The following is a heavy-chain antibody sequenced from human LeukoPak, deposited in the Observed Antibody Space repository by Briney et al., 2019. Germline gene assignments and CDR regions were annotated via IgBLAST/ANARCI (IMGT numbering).Heavy chain of an antibody. CDR3: ARDARKNYYDSSGYYYAY. CDR2: ISYDGSNK. CDR1: GFTFYSYA. D-gene: IGHD3-22*01. Sequence: GGSLRLSCAASGFTFYSYAMHWVRQAPRKGLEWEAVISYDGSNKYYEHSVKGRFTISRDNSKNTLYLKMNSLRAEDTAVYYCARDARKNYYDSSGYYYAYWGQGTLVTVSS. J-gene: IGHJ4*02. V-gene: IGHV3-30*04.